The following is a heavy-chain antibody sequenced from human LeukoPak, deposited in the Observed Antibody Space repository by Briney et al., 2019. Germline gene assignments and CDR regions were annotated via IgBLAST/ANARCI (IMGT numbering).Heavy chain of an antibody. CDR1: GYIFTNYW. Sequence: GESLQISCKGSGYIFTNYWIGWVRQMPGKGLEWMGIIYPGDSDSRYSPSFQGQVTISADKSINTAYLQLSSLKASDTAMYYCARLGSIAVIARGAFDIWGQGTMVTVSS. CDR2: IYPGDSDS. CDR3: ARLGSIAVIARGAFDI. V-gene: IGHV5-51*01. D-gene: IGHD3-22*01. J-gene: IGHJ3*02.